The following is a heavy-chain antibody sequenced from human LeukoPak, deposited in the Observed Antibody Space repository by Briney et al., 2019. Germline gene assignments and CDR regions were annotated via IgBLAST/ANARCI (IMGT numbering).Heavy chain of an antibody. CDR2: IIPIFGTA. Sequence: GASVKVSCKASGGTFSSYAISWVRQAPGQGLEWMGSIIPIFGTANYAQKFQGRVTITTDESTSTAYMELSSLRSEDTAVYYCARESPYYDSIRLDYWGQGTLVTVSS. J-gene: IGHJ4*02. CDR1: GGTFSSYA. D-gene: IGHD3-22*01. CDR3: ARESPYYDSIRLDY. V-gene: IGHV1-69*05.